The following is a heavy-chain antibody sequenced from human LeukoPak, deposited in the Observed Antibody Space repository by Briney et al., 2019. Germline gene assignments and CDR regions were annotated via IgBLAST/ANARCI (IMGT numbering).Heavy chain of an antibody. CDR2: ISSSGTTI. V-gene: IGHV3-48*01. CDR3: ARSSGRYNPFDY. Sequence: TGGSLRLSCAASGFTFSSYSMNWVRQAPGKGLEWVSYISSSGTTIYYADSVKGRFTISRDSAQNSLYLQMNSLRADDTAVYYCARSSGRYNPFDYWGQGTLVTVSS. J-gene: IGHJ4*02. D-gene: IGHD1-26*01. CDR1: GFTFSSYS.